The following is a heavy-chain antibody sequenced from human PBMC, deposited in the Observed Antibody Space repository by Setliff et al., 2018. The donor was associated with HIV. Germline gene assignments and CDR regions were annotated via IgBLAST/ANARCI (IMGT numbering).Heavy chain of an antibody. Sequence: GESLKISCKGSGYSFTNYWIAWVRQMPGKGLEWVGIINPGDSDTTYSPPLQGQVTISADKSISTAYLQWSSLRASDTAMYYCARRGQTGGEAFDIWGQGTMVTVSS. V-gene: IGHV5-51*01. D-gene: IGHD3-10*01. CDR1: GYSFTNYW. CDR2: INPGDSDT. J-gene: IGHJ3*02. CDR3: ARRGQTGGEAFDI.